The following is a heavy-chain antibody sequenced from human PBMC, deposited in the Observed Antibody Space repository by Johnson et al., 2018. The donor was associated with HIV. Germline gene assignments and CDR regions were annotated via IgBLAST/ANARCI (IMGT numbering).Heavy chain of an antibody. D-gene: IGHD3-22*01. CDR2: IYSGGST. J-gene: IGHJ3*02. CDR1: GFTVSSNY. Sequence: VQLVESGGGVVQPGGSLRLSCAASGFTVSSNYMSWVRQAPGKGLEWVSVIYSGGSTYYADSVKGRFTISRDNSKNSLYLQMNSLRAADTALYYCARETHYYDSSGYYVDAFDIWGQGTMVTVSS. V-gene: IGHV3-66*01. CDR3: ARETHYYDSSGYYVDAFDI.